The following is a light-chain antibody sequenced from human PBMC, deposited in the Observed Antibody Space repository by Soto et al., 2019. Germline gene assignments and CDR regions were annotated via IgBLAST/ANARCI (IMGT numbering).Light chain of an antibody. CDR1: NIGIRS. J-gene: IGLJ1*01. Sequence: SYELSQPPSVSVAPGKTARITCGGDNIGIRSVHWYQQKPGRAPALVIYYDRDRPSGIPERFSGSNSGDTATLTISRVEAGDEADYYCQVWDSTNDLSLYDFGPGTKLTVL. CDR3: QVWDSTNDLSLYD. CDR2: YDR. V-gene: IGLV3-21*04.